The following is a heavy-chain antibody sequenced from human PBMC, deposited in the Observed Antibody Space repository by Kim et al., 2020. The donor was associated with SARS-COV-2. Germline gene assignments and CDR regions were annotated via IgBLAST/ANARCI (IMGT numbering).Heavy chain of an antibody. CDR3: ARGGRPAAHFDY. V-gene: IGHV4-4*07. Sequence: SETLSLTCTVSGGSISSYYWSWIRQPAGKGLEWIGRIYTSGSTNYNPSLKSRVTMSVDTSKNQLSLNLSSVTAADTAVYYCARGGRPAAHFDYWGQGTLVTVSS. CDR2: IYTSGST. CDR1: GGSISSYY. J-gene: IGHJ4*02. D-gene: IGHD2-2*01.